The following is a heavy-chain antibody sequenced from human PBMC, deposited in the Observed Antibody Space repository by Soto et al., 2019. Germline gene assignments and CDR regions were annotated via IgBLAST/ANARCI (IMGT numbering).Heavy chain of an antibody. D-gene: IGHD3-10*01. CDR3: ARAEAMVRGVILYSGMDV. Sequence: SVKVACKASGGTVSIYTISWVRKAPGQGLEWMGRIIPILGIANYAQKFQGRVTMTRNTSISTAYMELNSLRSEDTAVYYCARAEAMVRGVILYSGMDVWGQGTTVTVSS. CDR1: GGTVSIYT. CDR2: IIPILGIA. V-gene: IGHV1-69*02. J-gene: IGHJ6*02.